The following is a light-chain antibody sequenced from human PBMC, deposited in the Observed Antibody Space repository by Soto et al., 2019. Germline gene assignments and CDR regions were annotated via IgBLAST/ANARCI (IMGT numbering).Light chain of an antibody. CDR3: HQYDNAPQT. CDR2: GAF. CDR1: PSVTNF. Sequence: EIVLTQSPATLSLSPGERATLSCRASPSVTNFLAWYQQKPGQAPRLLIYGAFNRATGIPARFSGSGSGTDFTLTISSLEPEDSAVYYCHQYDNAPQTYGQGTKVEIK. J-gene: IGKJ2*01. V-gene: IGKV3-11*01.